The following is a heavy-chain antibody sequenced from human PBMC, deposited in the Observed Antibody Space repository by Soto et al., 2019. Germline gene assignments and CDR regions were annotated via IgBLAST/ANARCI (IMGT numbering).Heavy chain of an antibody. CDR1: GGSISSRGYY. CDR2: IYYSGST. CDR3: ARHISTVAEAWFDP. D-gene: IGHD4-4*01. V-gene: IGHV4-39*01. Sequence: PSETLSLTCAVAGGSISSRGYYWGWIRQPPGKGLEWIGSIYYSGSTYYNPSLKSRVTISVDTSKNQFSLKLNSVTAADTAVYYCARHISTVAEAWFDPWGQGTLVTVSS. J-gene: IGHJ5*02.